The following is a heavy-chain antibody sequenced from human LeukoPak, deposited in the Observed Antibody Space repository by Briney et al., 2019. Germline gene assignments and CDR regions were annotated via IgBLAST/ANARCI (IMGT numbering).Heavy chain of an antibody. J-gene: IGHJ1*01. CDR3: ARLKASSRGYSQH. CDR2: IYYSGST. CDR1: GGSISSSSYY. V-gene: IGHV4-39*01. D-gene: IGHD2-15*01. Sequence: PSETLSLTCTVSGGSISSSSYYWGWIRPPPGKGLEWIGSIYYSGSTYYNPSLKRRVTISVDTSKNQSSLKLSSVTAADTAVYYCARLKASSRGYSQHWGQGTLVTVSS.